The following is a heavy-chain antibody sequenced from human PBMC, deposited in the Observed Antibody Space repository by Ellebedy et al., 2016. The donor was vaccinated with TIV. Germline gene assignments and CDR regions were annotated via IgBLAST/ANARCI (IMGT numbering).Heavy chain of an antibody. CDR2: ISAYNGNT. CDR3: ARGLMRNPNWFDP. V-gene: IGHV1-18*01. Sequence: ASVKVSCXASGYTFTSYGISWVRQAPGQGLEWMGWISAYNGNTNYAQKLQGRVTMTRNTSITTAYMELSSLRSEDTALYYCARGLMRNPNWFDPWGQGTLVTVSS. J-gene: IGHJ5*02. D-gene: IGHD1-14*01. CDR1: GYTFTSYG.